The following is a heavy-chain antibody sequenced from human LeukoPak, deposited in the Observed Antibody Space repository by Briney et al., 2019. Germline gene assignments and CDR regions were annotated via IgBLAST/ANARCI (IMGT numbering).Heavy chain of an antibody. CDR3: ARGSVAAADNYFDY. CDR1: GGSFSGYY. J-gene: IGHJ4*02. D-gene: IGHD6-13*01. V-gene: IGHV4-34*01. CDR2: INHSGST. Sequence: SETLSLTCAVYGGSFSGYYWSWIRQPPGKGLEWIGEINHSGSTNYNPSLKSRVTISVDTSKNQFSLKLSSVTAADTAVYYCARGSVAAADNYFDYWGQGTLVTVSS.